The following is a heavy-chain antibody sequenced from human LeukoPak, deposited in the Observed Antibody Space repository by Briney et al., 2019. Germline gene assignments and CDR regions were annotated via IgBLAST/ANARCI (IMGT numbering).Heavy chain of an antibody. CDR2: IYYSGST. D-gene: IGHD3-10*01. J-gene: IGHJ4*02. CDR3: ARQYYYGSGSPN. CDR1: GGSISSSSYY. Sequence: PSETLSLTCTVSGGSISSSSYYWGWIRQPPGKGLEWIGSIYYSGSTYYNPSLKSRVTISVDTSKNQFSLKLSSVTAADTAVYYCARQYYYGSGSPNWGQGTLVTVSS. V-gene: IGHV4-39*01.